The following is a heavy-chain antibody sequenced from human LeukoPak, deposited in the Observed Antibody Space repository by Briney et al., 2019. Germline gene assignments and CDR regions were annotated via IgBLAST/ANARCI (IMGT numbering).Heavy chain of an antibody. CDR2: INPSGGST. V-gene: IGHV1-46*01. CDR1: GHTFTGYY. CDR3: ARSRYSSGWYDY. Sequence: GASVKVSCKASGHTFTGYYMHWVRQAPGQGLEWMGIINPSGGSTSYAQKFQGRVTMTRDTSTSTVYMELSSLRSEDTAVYYCARSRYSSGWYDYWGQGTLVTVSS. J-gene: IGHJ4*02. D-gene: IGHD6-19*01.